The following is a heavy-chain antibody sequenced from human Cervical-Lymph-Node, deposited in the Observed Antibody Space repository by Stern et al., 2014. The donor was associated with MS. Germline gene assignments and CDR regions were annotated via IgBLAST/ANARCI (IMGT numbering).Heavy chain of an antibody. V-gene: IGHV1-69*01. J-gene: IGHJ4*02. D-gene: IGHD5-12*01. Sequence: QLVQSGAEVKKPWSSVKVSSKASGGTFSSYAITWVRQAPGQGLEWMGGISPILGTANYAQKFQGRVTITADESTRTAYMELSSLRSEDTAVYYCARGIVATIHTFWGQGTLVTVSS. CDR1: GGTFSSYA. CDR3: ARGIVATIHTF. CDR2: ISPILGTA.